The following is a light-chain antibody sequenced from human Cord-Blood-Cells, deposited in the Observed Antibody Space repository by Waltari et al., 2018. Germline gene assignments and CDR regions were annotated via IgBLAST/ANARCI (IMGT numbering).Light chain of an antibody. Sequence: QSALTQPASVSGSPGQSITISCTGTSSDVGCYNLFSWYQQHPGKAPKLMIYEGSKRPSGVSNRFSGSKSGNTASLTISGIQAEDEADYYCCSYAGSSTWVFGGGTKLTVL. CDR2: EGS. CDR1: SSDVGCYNL. V-gene: IGLV2-23*01. CDR3: CSYAGSSTWV. J-gene: IGLJ3*02.